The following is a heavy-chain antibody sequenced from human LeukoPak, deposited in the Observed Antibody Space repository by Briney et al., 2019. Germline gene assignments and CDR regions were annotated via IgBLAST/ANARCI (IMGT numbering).Heavy chain of an antibody. D-gene: IGHD4-23*01. CDR1: GFTFSNYG. Sequence: GGSVRLSCAVSGFTFSNYGMSWVRQAPGKGLEWVSVISRSGGSTYYAESVKGRVTISRDKSKNTLYLEMNGLSAEDTAVYSCAKGIHGGKGYFDYWGQGTLVTVSS. J-gene: IGHJ4*02. CDR2: ISRSGGST. CDR3: AKGIHGGKGYFDY. V-gene: IGHV3-23*01.